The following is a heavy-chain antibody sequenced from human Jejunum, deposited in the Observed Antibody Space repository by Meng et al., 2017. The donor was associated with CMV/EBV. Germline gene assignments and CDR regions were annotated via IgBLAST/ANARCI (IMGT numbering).Heavy chain of an antibody. D-gene: IGHD6-13*01. Sequence: ASGFTFNDYAMSWVSQAPGRGLEWVAVISDSGANTYYADSVKGRFTISRDNSKNTLYLQLNSLRAEDTAVYYCAQSRDSNTWYLFDYWGQGTLVTVSS. CDR2: ISDSGANT. J-gene: IGHJ4*02. V-gene: IGHV3-23*01. CDR1: GFTFNDYA. CDR3: AQSRDSNTWYLFDY.